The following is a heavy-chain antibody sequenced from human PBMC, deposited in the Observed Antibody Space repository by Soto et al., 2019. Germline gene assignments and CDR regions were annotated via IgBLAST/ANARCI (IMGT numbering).Heavy chain of an antibody. V-gene: IGHV1-18*01. CDR1: GYTFTSYD. Sequence: ASVKVSCKASGYTFTSYDINWVRQAPGQGLEWMGWISAYNGNTNYAQKLQGRVTMTTDTSTSTAYMELRSLRSDDTAVYYCARDGSFCSGGSCYSIWFDPWGQGTLVTVSS. D-gene: IGHD2-15*01. CDR3: ARDGSFCSGGSCYSIWFDP. J-gene: IGHJ5*02. CDR2: ISAYNGNT.